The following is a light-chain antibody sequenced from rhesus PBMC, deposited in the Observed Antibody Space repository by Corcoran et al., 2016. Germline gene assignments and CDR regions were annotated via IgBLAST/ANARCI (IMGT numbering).Light chain of an antibody. CDR3: LQYSSSPWT. V-gene: IGKV1-22*01. Sequence: DIQMTQSPSSLSASVGDTVTITCRASQSISSWLDWYQQKPGKAPNLLIYKASSLQSGVPSRFSGSGSGTDFTLTISSLQPEDFATYYCLQYSSSPWTFGQGTKVEIK. CDR1: QSISSW. J-gene: IGKJ1*01. CDR2: KAS.